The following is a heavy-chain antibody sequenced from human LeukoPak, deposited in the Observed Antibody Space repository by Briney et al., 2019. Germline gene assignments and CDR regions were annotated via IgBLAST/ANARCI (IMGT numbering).Heavy chain of an antibody. D-gene: IGHD3-3*01. CDR3: ARGPTLGVLRFLEWPAQRTYNWFDP. J-gene: IGHJ5*02. CDR1: GGSISSYY. V-gene: IGHV4-34*01. Sequence: PSETLSLTCTVSGGSISSYYWSWIRQPPGKGLEWIGEINHSGSTNYNPSLKSRVTISVDTSKNQFSLKLSSVTAADTAVYYCARGPTLGVLRFLEWPAQRTYNWFDPWGQGTLVTVSS. CDR2: INHSGST.